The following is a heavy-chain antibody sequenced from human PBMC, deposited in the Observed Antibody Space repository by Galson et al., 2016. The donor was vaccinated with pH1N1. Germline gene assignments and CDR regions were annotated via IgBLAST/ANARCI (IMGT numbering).Heavy chain of an antibody. J-gene: IGHJ4*02. Sequence: SLRLSCAASGFTFTSYAMHWVRQAPGKGLEWVAVILYDGTKEYYADSVKGRLTISRDKTQSTVYLQVNSLRTEDTAVYYCARDSEYSGHEGFHWAQGTLVIVSS. D-gene: IGHD5-12*01. V-gene: IGHV3-30*04. CDR3: ARDSEYSGHEGFH. CDR1: GFTFTSYA. CDR2: ILYDGTKE.